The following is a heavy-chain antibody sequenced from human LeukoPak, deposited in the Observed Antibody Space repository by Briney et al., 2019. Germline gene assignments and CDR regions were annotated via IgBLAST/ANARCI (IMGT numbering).Heavy chain of an antibody. CDR2: IKQDGSEK. CDR3: ARASYSSGWYVSSYYFDY. Sequence: GGSLRLSCAASGFTFSSYWMSWVRQAPGKGLEWVANIKQDGSEKYYVDSVKGRFTISRDNAKNSLYLQMNSLRAEDTAVYYCARASYSSGWYVSSYYFDYGGQGTLVTVSS. J-gene: IGHJ4*02. V-gene: IGHV3-7*03. CDR1: GFTFSSYW. D-gene: IGHD6-19*01.